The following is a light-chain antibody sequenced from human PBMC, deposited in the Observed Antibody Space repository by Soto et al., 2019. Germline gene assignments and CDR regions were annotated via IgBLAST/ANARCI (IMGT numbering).Light chain of an antibody. J-gene: IGKJ1*01. Sequence: DIVMTQPPDSLAVSLGERATINCKSSQSVLYSSNNKNYLAWYQQKPGQPPKMLIYWASTRESGVPDRFSGSGSGTDFTLTISRLQAEDVAVYYCQQYYSTPPAFGQGTKVEIK. CDR1: QSVLYSSNNKNY. CDR3: QQYYSTPPA. CDR2: WAS. V-gene: IGKV4-1*01.